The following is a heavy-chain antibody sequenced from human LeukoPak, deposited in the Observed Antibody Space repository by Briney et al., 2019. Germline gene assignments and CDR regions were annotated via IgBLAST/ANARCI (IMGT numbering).Heavy chain of an antibody. CDR1: GYTFTAYY. Sequence: GASVKVSCKTSGYTFTAYYMHWVRQAPGQGLERMGWISAYNGNTNYAQKLQGRVTMTTDTSTSTAYMELRSLRSDDTAVYYCARSPKDFWSGYYAGGAFDIWGQGTMVTVSS. CDR2: ISAYNGNT. D-gene: IGHD3-3*01. CDR3: ARSPKDFWSGYYAGGAFDI. V-gene: IGHV1-18*04. J-gene: IGHJ3*02.